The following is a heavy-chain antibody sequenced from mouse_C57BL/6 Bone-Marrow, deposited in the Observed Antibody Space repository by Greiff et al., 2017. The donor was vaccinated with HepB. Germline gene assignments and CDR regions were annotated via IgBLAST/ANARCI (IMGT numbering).Heavy chain of an antibody. Sequence: VQLQQSGAELVKPGASVKLSCKASGYTFTSYWMQWVKQRPGQGLEWIGEIDPSDSYTNYNQKFKGKATLTVDTSSSTAYMQLSSLTSEDSAVYYCAAYYSIPRFAYWGQGTLVTVSA. V-gene: IGHV1-50*01. CDR1: GYTFTSYW. CDR3: AAYYSIPRFAY. D-gene: IGHD2-5*01. CDR2: IDPSDSYT. J-gene: IGHJ3*01.